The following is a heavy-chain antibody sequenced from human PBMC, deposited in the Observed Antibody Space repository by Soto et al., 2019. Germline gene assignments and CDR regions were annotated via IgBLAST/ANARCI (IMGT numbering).Heavy chain of an antibody. CDR3: ARASSSRSYFDY. J-gene: IGHJ4*02. D-gene: IGHD6-6*01. Sequence: GGSLRLSCAASGFTFRSFSMNWVRQAPGEGLEWVSSISSSSNYMYYADSLKGRFTISRDNAKDSLFPQMHSLRAEDTAVYYCARASSSRSYFDYWGQGTLVTVSS. CDR1: GFTFRSFS. CDR2: ISSSSNYM. V-gene: IGHV3-21*01.